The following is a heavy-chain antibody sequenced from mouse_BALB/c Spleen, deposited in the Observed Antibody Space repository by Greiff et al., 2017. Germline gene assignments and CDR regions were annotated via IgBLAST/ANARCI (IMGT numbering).Heavy chain of an antibody. D-gene: IGHD1-1*02. Sequence: EVQRVESRGGLAKPGGSLKLSPAASGFTSSSYALSWVRQSPEKRPAWVAEISSGGSHTYYPDTVTGRFTISRDNAKNTLYLEMRSLRSEDTAMYYCARDTMPITDYYAMDYWGQGTSGTVSS. CDR1: GFTSSSYA. J-gene: IGHJ4*01. V-gene: IGHV5-9-4*01. CDR2: ISSGGSHT. CDR3: ARDTMPITDYYAMDY.